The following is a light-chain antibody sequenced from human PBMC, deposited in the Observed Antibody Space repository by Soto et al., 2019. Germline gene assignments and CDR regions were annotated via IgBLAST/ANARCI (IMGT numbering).Light chain of an antibody. CDR2: DVS. CDR1: SSDVGGYNY. CDR3: TSYTSSNTHV. V-gene: IGLV2-14*01. Sequence: QSVLTQPASVSGSPGQSITISCTGTSSDVGGYNYVSWLQQHPGKVPKLIIYDVSSRPSGVSNRFSGSKSGNTAPLTISGLQAEDEADYYCTSYTSSNTHVFGGGTKVT. J-gene: IGLJ1*01.